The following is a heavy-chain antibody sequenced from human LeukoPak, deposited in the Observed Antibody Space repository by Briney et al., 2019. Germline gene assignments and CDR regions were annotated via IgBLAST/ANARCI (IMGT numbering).Heavy chain of an antibody. CDR2: ISSNGDST. CDR3: VKDRWIDY. D-gene: IGHD5-24*01. CDR1: GFTFSSYA. V-gene: IGHV3-64D*06. Sequence: QPGGSLRLSCSVSGFTFSSYAMHWVRQAPGKGLQYVSSISSNGDSTYYAASVKGRFTISRDNSKSTLYPQMSSLRAEDTAVYYCVKDRWIDYWGQGALVTVSS. J-gene: IGHJ4*02.